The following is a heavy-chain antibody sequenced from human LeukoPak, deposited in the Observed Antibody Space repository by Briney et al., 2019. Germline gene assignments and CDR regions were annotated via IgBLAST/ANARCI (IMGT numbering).Heavy chain of an antibody. CDR2: IYSSGST. J-gene: IGHJ4*02. D-gene: IGHD2-21*02. CDR1: GGSISNYY. V-gene: IGHV4-59*01. CDR3: ARFAYCGGHCWYYFDY. Sequence: SETLSLTCNVSGGSISNYYWSWIRQPPGKGLEWIGYIYSSGSTNYNPSLKSRVTISVDTSKNQFSLKLSSVTAADTAVHYCARFAYCGGHCWYYFDYWGQGSLVTVSS.